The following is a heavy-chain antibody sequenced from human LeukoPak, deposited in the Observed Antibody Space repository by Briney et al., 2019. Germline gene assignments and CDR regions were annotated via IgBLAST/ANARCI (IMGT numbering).Heavy chain of an antibody. J-gene: IGHJ4*02. CDR3: ARVDSGTYYMPFDY. CDR1: GGSLIPYY. D-gene: IGHD1-26*01. V-gene: IGHV4-59*01. CDR2: IYHSGTT. Sequence: SETLSLTCTVSGGSLIPYYWSWIRQPPGKGLEWIGYIYHSGTTNYSPPLKGRATLSVDTSKNQISLRLSSVTAADTAVYFCARVDSGTYYMPFDYWGQGSLVTVSS.